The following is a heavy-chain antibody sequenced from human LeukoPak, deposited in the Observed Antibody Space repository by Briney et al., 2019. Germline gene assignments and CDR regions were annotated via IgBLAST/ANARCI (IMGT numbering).Heavy chain of an antibody. J-gene: IGHJ4*02. CDR3: ARSYGDMTYFDY. CDR2: IRNKANSGTT. D-gene: IGHD4-17*01. V-gene: IGHV3-72*01. Sequence: PGGSLRLSCAASGFTFSGYYMDWVRQAPGKGLEWVGRIRNKANSGTTVYAASVKGRFTISRDDSNNSLYLQLNSLKTEDSAVYYCARSYGDMTYFDYWGQGTLVTVSS. CDR1: GFTFSGYY.